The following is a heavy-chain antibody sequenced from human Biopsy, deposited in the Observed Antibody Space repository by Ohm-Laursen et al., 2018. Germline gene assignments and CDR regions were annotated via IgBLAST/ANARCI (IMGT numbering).Heavy chain of an antibody. V-gene: IGHV4-59*08. Sequence: PSETLSLTCTVSGDSINSSYWSWIRQAPGKGLEWFGFISNSGNTNYNPSLKSRVTISADTSKNQFSLKLGSVTVADTAVFYCARRGSGGRSFDYWGQGSLVTVSS. CDR1: GDSINSSY. J-gene: IGHJ4*02. CDR2: ISNSGNT. CDR3: ARRGSGGRSFDY. D-gene: IGHD2-15*01.